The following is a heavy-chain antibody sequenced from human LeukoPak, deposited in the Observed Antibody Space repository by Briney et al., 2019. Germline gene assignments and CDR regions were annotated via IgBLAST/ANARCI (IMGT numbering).Heavy chain of an antibody. Sequence: GGSLRLSCAASGFTFSNAWMSWVRQAPGKGLEWVGHIKSKSDGGTTDYAAPVEGRFTISRDDSKNTLYLQMNSVKTEDTAVYYCTTYDILTGYYRALWYFDYWGQGTLVSVSS. D-gene: IGHD3-9*01. CDR1: GFTFSNAW. CDR3: TTYDILTGYYRALWYFDY. V-gene: IGHV3-15*01. CDR2: IKSKSDGGTT. J-gene: IGHJ4*02.